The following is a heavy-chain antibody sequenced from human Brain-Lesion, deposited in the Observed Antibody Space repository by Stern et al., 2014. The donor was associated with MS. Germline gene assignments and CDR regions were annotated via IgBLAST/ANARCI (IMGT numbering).Heavy chain of an antibody. CDR3: ARVPDYGDACFDY. Sequence: QVQLQESGPGLVKPSQTLSLTCTVSGGSISSGDNYWSWIRQPPGKGPEWIGYIHYRGGTYFNPSLKSRATISADTSKNQFSLKLNSMTAADTAVYYCARVPDYGDACFDYWGQGIRVTVSS. V-gene: IGHV4-30-4*01. D-gene: IGHD4-17*01. CDR1: GGSISSGDNY. J-gene: IGHJ4*02. CDR2: IHYRGGT.